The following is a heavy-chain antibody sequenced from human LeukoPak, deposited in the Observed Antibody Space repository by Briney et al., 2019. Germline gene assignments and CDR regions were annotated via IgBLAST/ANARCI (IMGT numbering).Heavy chain of an antibody. Sequence: PSETLSLTCTVSGGSISSGSYYWSWIRQPAGKGLEWIGRIYTSGSTNYNPSLKSRVTISVDTSKNQFSLKLSSVTAADTAVYYCARGRFYGDYYFDYWGQGTLVTVSS. J-gene: IGHJ4*02. V-gene: IGHV4-61*02. CDR1: GGSISSGSYY. D-gene: IGHD4-17*01. CDR3: ARGRFYGDYYFDY. CDR2: IYTSGST.